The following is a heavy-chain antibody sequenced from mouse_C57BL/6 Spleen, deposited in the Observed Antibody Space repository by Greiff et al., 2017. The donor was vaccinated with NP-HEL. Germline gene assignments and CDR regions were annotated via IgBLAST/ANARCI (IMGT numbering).Heavy chain of an antibody. Sequence: EVQLQQSGPELVKPGDSVKISCKASGYSFTGYFMNWVMQSHGKSLEWIGHINPYNGDTFYNQKFKGKATLTVDKSSSTAHMELRSLTSEDSAVYYCASSHYYGSSYGFAYWGQGTLVTVSA. CDR3: ASSHYYGSSYGFAY. J-gene: IGHJ3*01. V-gene: IGHV1-20*01. D-gene: IGHD1-1*01. CDR1: GYSFTGYF. CDR2: INPYNGDT.